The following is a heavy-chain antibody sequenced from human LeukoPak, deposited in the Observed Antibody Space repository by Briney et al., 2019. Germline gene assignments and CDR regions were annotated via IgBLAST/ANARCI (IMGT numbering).Heavy chain of an antibody. CDR3: AKDGRFALRFLEWYCDY. CDR1: GFTFSSYA. D-gene: IGHD3-3*01. J-gene: IGHJ4*02. CDR2: ISYDGSNK. Sequence: GGSLRLSCAASGFTFSSYAMHWVRQAPGKGLEWVAVISYDGSNKYYADSVKGRFTISRDNSKNTLYLQMNSLRAEDTAVYYCAKDGRFALRFLEWYCDYWGQGTLVTVSS. V-gene: IGHV3-30*04.